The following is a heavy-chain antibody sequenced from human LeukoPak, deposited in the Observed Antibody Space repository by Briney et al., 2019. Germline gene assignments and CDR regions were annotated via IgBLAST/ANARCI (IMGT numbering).Heavy chain of an antibody. CDR2: IHPGDSDT. CDR3: ARRRRSGASSSNWFDP. D-gene: IGHD2-15*01. Sequence: GESPKISCKGSGYSFTSYWIGWVRQMPGKGLEWMGIIHPGDSDTRYSPSFQGQVTISADKSISTAYLQWSSLKASDTAMYYCARRRRSGASSSNWFDPWGQGTLVTVSS. CDR1: GYSFTSYW. V-gene: IGHV5-51*01. J-gene: IGHJ5*02.